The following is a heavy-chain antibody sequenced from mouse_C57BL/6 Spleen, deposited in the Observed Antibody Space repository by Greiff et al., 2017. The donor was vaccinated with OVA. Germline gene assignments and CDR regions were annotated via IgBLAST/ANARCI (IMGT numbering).Heavy chain of an antibody. CDR3: AKRWDRGYFDV. J-gene: IGHJ1*03. CDR1: GYTFTSYW. CDR2: IDPSDSYT. V-gene: IGHV1-59*01. D-gene: IGHD3-3*01. Sequence: QVQLQQPGAELVRPGPSVKLSCQASGYTFTSYWMHWVKQRPGQGLEWFGVIDPSDSYTNYNQKFKGKDTLTVDTSSSTAYMQLSSLTSEDAAVSYYAKRWDRGYFDVWGTGTTVTVSS.